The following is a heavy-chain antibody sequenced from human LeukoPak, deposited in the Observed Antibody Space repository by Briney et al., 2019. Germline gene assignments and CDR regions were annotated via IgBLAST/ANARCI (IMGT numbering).Heavy chain of an antibody. V-gene: IGHV3-30*18. CDR3: AKDPSHCSGGSCYGWFDP. J-gene: IGHJ5*02. D-gene: IGHD2-15*01. CDR2: ISYDGSNK. CDR1: GFTFSSYD. Sequence: PGGSLRLSCAASGFTFSSYDIHWVRQAPGKGLEWVAVISYDGSNKYYADSVKGRFTISRDNSKNTLYLQMNSLRAEDTAVYYCAKDPSHCSGGSCYGWFDPWGQGTLVTVSS.